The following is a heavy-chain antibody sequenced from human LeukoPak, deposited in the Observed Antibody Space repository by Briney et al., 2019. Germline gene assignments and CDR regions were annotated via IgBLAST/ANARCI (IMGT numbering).Heavy chain of an antibody. Sequence: GGSLRLSCAASGFTFSSYAMSWIRQAPGKGLEWVSAISGSGGSTYYADSVKGRFTISRDNSKNTLYLQMNSLRAEDTAVYYCAKDPIVVVTGFDYWGQGTLVTVSS. V-gene: IGHV3-23*01. J-gene: IGHJ4*02. D-gene: IGHD2-21*02. CDR2: ISGSGGST. CDR3: AKDPIVVVTGFDY. CDR1: GFTFSSYA.